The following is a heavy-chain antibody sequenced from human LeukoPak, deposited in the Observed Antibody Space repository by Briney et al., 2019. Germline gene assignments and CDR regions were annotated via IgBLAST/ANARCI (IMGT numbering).Heavy chain of an antibody. D-gene: IGHD2-2*01. V-gene: IGHV3-21*01. Sequence: GGSLRLSCAASGFTFHSHSMNWVRQAPGKGLEWVSSISMTSSYIYYADSVKGRFTISRDNAKNSLYLQMNSLRAEDTAVYYCANHLACGSTSCPSFDYWGQGTLVTVSS. CDR2: ISMTSSYI. CDR1: GFTFHSHS. J-gene: IGHJ4*02. CDR3: ANHLACGSTSCPSFDY.